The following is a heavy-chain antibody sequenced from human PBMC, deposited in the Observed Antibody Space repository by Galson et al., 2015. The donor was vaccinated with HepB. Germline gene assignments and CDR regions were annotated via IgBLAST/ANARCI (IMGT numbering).Heavy chain of an antibody. CDR1: GFSFTSHA. D-gene: IGHD3-10*01. Sequence: SLRLSCAGSGFSFTSHAIHWVRQPPGKGLEWVAAISYDGDNTYYADSVRGRFTISRDNSKNTLYLQMKTLRVGDTAVYHCAKDRGYGSGTYRYVDSWGQGTLVTVSS. J-gene: IGHJ5*01. V-gene: IGHV3-30*04. CDR2: ISYDGDNT. CDR3: AKDRGYGSGTYRYVDS.